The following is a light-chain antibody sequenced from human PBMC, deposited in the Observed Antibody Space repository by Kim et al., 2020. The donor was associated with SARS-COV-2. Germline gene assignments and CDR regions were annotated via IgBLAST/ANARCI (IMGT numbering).Light chain of an antibody. CDR1: ISNIGTWT. CDR2: NNF. CDR3: ASWDDSLDAYV. Sequence: QSVLTQPPSASGTPGQRVTISCSGSISNIGTWTVNWYQQIPGTTPKLLISNNFQRPSGVPDRFSGSKSGTSASLAISGLQSEDEADYYCASWDDSLDAYVFGAETKVTVL. J-gene: IGLJ1*01. V-gene: IGLV1-44*01.